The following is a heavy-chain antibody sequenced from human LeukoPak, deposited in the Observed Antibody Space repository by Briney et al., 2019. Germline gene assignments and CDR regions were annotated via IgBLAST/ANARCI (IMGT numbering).Heavy chain of an antibody. Sequence: GGSLRLSCAASGFTFSDYYMSWIRQAPGKGLEWVSYISSSGSTIYYADSVKGRFTISRDNAKSSLYLQMNSLRAEDTAVYYCAREGCSGGSCYRTFDYWGQGTLVTVSS. V-gene: IGHV3-11*01. CDR3: AREGCSGGSCYRTFDY. J-gene: IGHJ4*02. D-gene: IGHD2-15*01. CDR2: ISSSGSTI. CDR1: GFTFSDYY.